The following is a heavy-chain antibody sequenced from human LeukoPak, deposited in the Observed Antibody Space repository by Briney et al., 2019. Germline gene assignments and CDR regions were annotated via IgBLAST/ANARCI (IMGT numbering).Heavy chain of an antibody. D-gene: IGHD3-22*01. V-gene: IGHV3-30*18. CDR1: GFTFRSYG. CDR3: AKDGGITVIEMAPSWFDP. CDR2: ISYDGSNK. Sequence: GGSLRLSCAVSGFTFRSYGMHWVRQAPGKGLEWVAVISYDGSNKYYADSVKGRFTISRDNSKNTLYLQMNSLRAEDTAVYYCAKDGGITVIEMAPSWFDPWGQGTLVTVSS. J-gene: IGHJ5*02.